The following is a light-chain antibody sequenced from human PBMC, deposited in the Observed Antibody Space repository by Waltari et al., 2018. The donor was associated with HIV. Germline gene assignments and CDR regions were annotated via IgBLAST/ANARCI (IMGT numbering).Light chain of an antibody. V-gene: IGKV3-20*01. J-gene: IGKJ1*01. CDR3: QHYGSSMWT. CDR2: GAS. CDR1: ESVSISY. Sequence: IVLTQSPGTLSLSPGERAALSCRASESVSISYLAWYQQRPGLAPRLLVDGASSRAAGIPDRFRGSGAGTDFTLIISRLEPEDFAVYYCQHYGSSMWTFGQGTKVEIK.